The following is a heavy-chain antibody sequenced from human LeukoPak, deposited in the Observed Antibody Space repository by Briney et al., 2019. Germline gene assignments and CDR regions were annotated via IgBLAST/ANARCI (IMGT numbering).Heavy chain of an antibody. CDR3: ARCYYVSSGYYGNDAFDI. Sequence: GRPLRLSCAASGFTFSSYAMHWVRQAPGKGLEWVAVISYDGSNKYYADSVKGRFTISRDNSKNTLYPQMNSLRAEDTAVYYCARCYYVSSGYYGNDAFDIWGQGTMVTVSS. CDR2: ISYDGSNK. CDR1: GFTFSSYA. D-gene: IGHD3-22*01. J-gene: IGHJ3*02. V-gene: IGHV3-30-3*01.